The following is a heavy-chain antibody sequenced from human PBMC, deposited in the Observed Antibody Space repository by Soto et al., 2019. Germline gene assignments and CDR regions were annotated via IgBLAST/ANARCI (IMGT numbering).Heavy chain of an antibody. CDR3: AKGTLYPVVSYFYYGLDV. D-gene: IGHD2-8*01. V-gene: IGHV3-30*18. CDR2: ISFDGANK. Sequence: QPGGSLRLSCAASGFVFADYGVHWVRQAPGKGLEWVAVISFDGANKFYADSVKGRFTISRDNSNNTLYLQMSSLRTEDTAVYYCAKGTLYPVVSYFYYGLDVWGQGTTVTVSS. J-gene: IGHJ6*02. CDR1: GFVFADYG.